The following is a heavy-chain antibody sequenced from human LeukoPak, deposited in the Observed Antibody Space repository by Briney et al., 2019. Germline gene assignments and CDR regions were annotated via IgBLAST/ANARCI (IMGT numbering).Heavy chain of an antibody. CDR2: IYYSGST. J-gene: IGHJ2*01. Sequence: SETLSLTCTVSSGSISSYYWSWIRQHPGKGLEWIGYIYYSGSTYYNPSLKSRVTISVDTSKNQFSLKLSSVTAADTAVYYCARDPDCGGDCRSGYFDLWGRGTLVTVSS. D-gene: IGHD2-21*02. V-gene: IGHV4-59*06. CDR3: ARDPDCGGDCRSGYFDL. CDR1: SGSISSYY.